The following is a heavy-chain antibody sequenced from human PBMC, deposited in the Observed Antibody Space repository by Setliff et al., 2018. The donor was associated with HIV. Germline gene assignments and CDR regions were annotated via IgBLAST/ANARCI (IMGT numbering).Heavy chain of an antibody. J-gene: IGHJ4*02. D-gene: IGHD5-18*01. CDR2: IYHSGST. Sequence: SETLSLTCAVSGASISSSSYYWGWIRQPPGKGLEWIGSIYHSGSTYYNPSLKSRVTISVDTSKNQFSLRLSSVTAADTAVYYCARQRTQQLRLTLWDYWGQGVLVTVPQ. CDR1: GASISSSSYY. CDR3: ARQRTQQLRLTLWDY. V-gene: IGHV4-39*01.